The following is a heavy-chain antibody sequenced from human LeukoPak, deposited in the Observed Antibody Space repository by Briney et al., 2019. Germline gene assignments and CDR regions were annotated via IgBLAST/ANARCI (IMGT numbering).Heavy chain of an antibody. V-gene: IGHV4-34*01. CDR1: GGSFSGYY. D-gene: IGHD3-16*02. CDR2: INHSGST. CDR3: ARVFYDSVWGSYRYGWFDP. J-gene: IGHJ5*02. Sequence: SETLSLTCAVYGGSFSGYYWSWIRQPPGKGLEWIGEINHSGSTNYNPSLKSRVTISVDTSKNQFSLKLSSVTAADTAVYYCARVFYDSVWGSYRYGWFDPWGQGTLVTVSS.